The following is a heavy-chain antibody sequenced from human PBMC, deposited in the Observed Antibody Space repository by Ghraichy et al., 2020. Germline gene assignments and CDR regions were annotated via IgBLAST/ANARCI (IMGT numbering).Heavy chain of an antibody. D-gene: IGHD2-15*01. CDR2: INHSGST. V-gene: IGHV4-34*01. CDR1: GGSFSGYY. Sequence: SETLSLTCAVYGGSFSGYYWSWIRQPPGKGLEWIGEINHSGSTNYNPSLKSRVTISVDTSKNQFSLKLSSVTAADTAVYYCARGGHYSDSSSYYYYGMDVWGQGTTVTVSS. CDR3: ARGGHYSDSSSYYYYGMDV. J-gene: IGHJ6*02.